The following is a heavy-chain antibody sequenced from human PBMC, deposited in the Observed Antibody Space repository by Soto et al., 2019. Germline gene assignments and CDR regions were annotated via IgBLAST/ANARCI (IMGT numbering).Heavy chain of an antibody. V-gene: IGHV3-30-3*01. J-gene: IGHJ6*02. CDR3: ARVFSSYYYDSSGIYYDYGMDV. CDR2: ISYDGSNK. D-gene: IGHD3-22*01. CDR1: GFTFSSYA. Sequence: GGSLRLSCAASGFTFSSYAMHWVRQAPGKGLEWVAVISYDGSNKYYADSVKGRFTISRDNSKNTLYLQMNSLRAEDTAVYYCARVFSSYYYDSSGIYYDYGMDVWDQGPTV.